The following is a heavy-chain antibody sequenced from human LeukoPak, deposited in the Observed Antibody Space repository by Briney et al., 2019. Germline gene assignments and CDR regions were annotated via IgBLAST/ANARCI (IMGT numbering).Heavy chain of an antibody. CDR1: GFTFSTFA. D-gene: IGHD3-16*01. Sequence: GGSLRLSFAATGFTFSTFAMHWVRQAPGKRLEYVSGINNNGDSTYYSDSVKARLTISRDNSKNTLFLQMASLRAEDTAVYYCVKTMMTFGGVIRTDAFDIWGQGTMVIVSS. CDR2: INNNGDST. V-gene: IGHV3-64D*06. J-gene: IGHJ3*02. CDR3: VKTMMTFGGVIRTDAFDI.